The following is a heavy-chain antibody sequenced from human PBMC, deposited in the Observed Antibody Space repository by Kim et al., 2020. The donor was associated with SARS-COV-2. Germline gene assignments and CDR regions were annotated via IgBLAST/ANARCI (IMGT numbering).Heavy chain of an antibody. V-gene: IGHV1-2*02. D-gene: IGHD6-13*01. CDR3: AREGIAAAVFF. CDR2: T. J-gene: IGHJ4*02. Sequence: TNYARKLQGRVTMTRDTAISTAYMELSRLRSDDTAVYYCAREGIAAAVFFWGQGTLVTVSS.